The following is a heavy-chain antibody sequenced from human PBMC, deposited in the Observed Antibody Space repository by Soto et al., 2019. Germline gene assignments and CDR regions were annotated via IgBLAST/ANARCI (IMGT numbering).Heavy chain of an antibody. CDR1: GGSISSSSYY. CDR2: IYYSGST. J-gene: IGHJ4*02. Sequence: SETLSLTCTVSGGSISSSSYYWGWIRQPPGKGLEWIGSIYYSGSTYYNPSLKSRVTISVDTSKNQFSLKLSSVTAADTAVYYCARHRTPGARYDFWSGYFEGYYFDYWGQGTLVTVSS. D-gene: IGHD3-3*01. V-gene: IGHV4-39*01. CDR3: ARHRTPGARYDFWSGYFEGYYFDY.